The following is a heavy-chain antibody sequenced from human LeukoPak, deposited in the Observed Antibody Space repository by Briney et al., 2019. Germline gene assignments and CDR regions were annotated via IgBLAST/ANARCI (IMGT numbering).Heavy chain of an antibody. Sequence: PGGSLRLSCAASGFTFSSYAMSWVRQAPGKGLEWVAVISYDGSNKYHADSVKGRFTISRDNSKNTLYLQMNSLRAEDTAVYYCAREWADQALDYWGQGTLVTVSS. CDR3: AREWADQALDY. D-gene: IGHD1-26*01. V-gene: IGHV3-30-3*01. CDR1: GFTFSSYA. CDR2: ISYDGSNK. J-gene: IGHJ4*02.